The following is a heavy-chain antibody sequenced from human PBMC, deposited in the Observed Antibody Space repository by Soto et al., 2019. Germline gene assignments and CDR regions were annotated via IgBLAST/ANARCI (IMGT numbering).Heavy chain of an antibody. D-gene: IGHD2-8*01. Sequence: ASVKVSCKASGYSFTDYHIHWVRQAPGQGLEWRGRINPKSGGTSTAQKFQGWVTMTTDTSISTASMELTRLTSDDTAIYYCARGDSTDCSNGVCSFFYNHDMDVWGQ. CDR1: GYSFTDYH. J-gene: IGHJ6*02. V-gene: IGHV1-2*04. CDR2: INPKSGGT. CDR3: ARGDSTDCSNGVCSFFYNHDMDV.